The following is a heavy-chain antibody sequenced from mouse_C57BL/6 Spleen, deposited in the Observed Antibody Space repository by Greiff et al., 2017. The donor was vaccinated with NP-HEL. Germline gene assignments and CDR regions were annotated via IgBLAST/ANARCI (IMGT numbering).Heavy chain of an antibody. CDR3: ARDSTMIRYVDV. CDR1: GFTFSSYA. V-gene: IGHV5-4*01. Sequence: EVMLVESGGGLVKPGGSLKLSCAASGFTFSSYAMSWVRQTPEKRLEWVATISDGGSYTYYPDNVKGRFTISRDNAKNNLYLQMSHLKSEDTAMYYCARDSTMIRYVDVWGTGTTVTVSS. CDR2: ISDGGSYT. D-gene: IGHD2-4*01. J-gene: IGHJ1*03.